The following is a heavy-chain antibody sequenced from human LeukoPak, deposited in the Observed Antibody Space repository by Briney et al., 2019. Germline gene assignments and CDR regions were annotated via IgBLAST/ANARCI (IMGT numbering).Heavy chain of an antibody. CDR1: GYSFTASY. CDR2: INPKNGDT. D-gene: IGHD4-23*01. J-gene: IGHJ5*01. Sequence: ASVRVSCKASGYSFTASYMHRVRQAPGQGLEWVGCINPKNGDTSSAQRFQGRVTMTRDTSLSTAYMDLTSLRSDDTAVYYCVRDDYNGNSFDSWGPGTLVTVSS. V-gene: IGHV1-2*02. CDR3: VRDDYNGNSFDS.